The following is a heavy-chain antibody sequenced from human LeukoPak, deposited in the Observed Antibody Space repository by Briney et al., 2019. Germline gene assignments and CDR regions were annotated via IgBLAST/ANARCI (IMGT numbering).Heavy chain of an antibody. CDR3: AKAGKRWSGLAYCGGDCYFWAPFMSPYFDY. Sequence: SETLSLTCTVSGGSISSSSYYWSWIRQPAGKGLEWIGRIYTSGSTNYNPSLKSRVTISVDTSKNQFSLKLSSVTAADTAVYYCAKAGKRWSGLAYCGGDCYFWAPFMSPYFDYWGQGTLVTVSS. V-gene: IGHV4-61*02. J-gene: IGHJ4*02. D-gene: IGHD2-21*02. CDR2: IYTSGST. CDR1: GGSISSSSYY.